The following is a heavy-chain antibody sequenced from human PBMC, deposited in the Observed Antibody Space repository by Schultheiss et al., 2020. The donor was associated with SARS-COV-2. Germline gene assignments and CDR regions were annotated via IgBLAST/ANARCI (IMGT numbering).Heavy chain of an antibody. D-gene: IGHD6-6*01. Sequence: GGSLRLSCAASGFTFSSYGMHLVRQAPGKGLEWVAVIWYDGSNKYYADSVKGRFTISRDNSKNTLYLQMNSLRAEDTAVYYCAKDLQQLVPYYWYGMDVWGQGTTVTVSS. J-gene: IGHJ6*02. CDR2: IWYDGSNK. CDR1: GFTFSSYG. V-gene: IGHV3-33*06. CDR3: AKDLQQLVPYYWYGMDV.